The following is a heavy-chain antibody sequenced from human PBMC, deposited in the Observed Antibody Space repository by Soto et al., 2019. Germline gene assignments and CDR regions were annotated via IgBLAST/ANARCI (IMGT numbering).Heavy chain of an antibody. J-gene: IGHJ4*02. CDR2: ISSSSSYI. D-gene: IGHD5-12*01. CDR1: GFTFSSYS. Sequence: GGSLRLSCAASGFTFSSYSMNWVRQAPGKGLEWVSSISSSSSYIYYADSVKGRFTISRDNAKNSLYLQMNSLRAEDTAVYYCARESGRDGYGFDYWGQGTLVTSPQ. CDR3: ARESGRDGYGFDY. V-gene: IGHV3-21*01.